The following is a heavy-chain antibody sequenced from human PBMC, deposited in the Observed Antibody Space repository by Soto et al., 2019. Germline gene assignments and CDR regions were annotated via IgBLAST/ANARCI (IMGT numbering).Heavy chain of an antibody. D-gene: IGHD6-19*01. Sequence: GESLKISCKGSGYSFTSYWIGWVRQMPGKGLEWMGIIYPGDSDTRYSPSFQGQVTISADKSISTAYLQWSSLKASDTAMYYCARTSNGSGSAGYFQHWGQGTLVTVSS. V-gene: IGHV5-51*01. CDR1: GYSFTSYW. CDR3: ARTSNGSGSAGYFQH. J-gene: IGHJ1*01. CDR2: IYPGDSDT.